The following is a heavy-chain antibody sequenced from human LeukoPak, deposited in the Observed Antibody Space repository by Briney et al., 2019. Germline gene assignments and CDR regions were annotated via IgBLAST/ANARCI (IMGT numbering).Heavy chain of an antibody. D-gene: IGHD5-18*01. CDR1: GGSISSYY. Sequence: PSETLSLTCTVSGGSISSYYWSWIRQPPGKGLEWIGYIYYSGSTNYNPSLKSRVTTSVDTSKNQFSLKLSSVTAADTAVYYCARHVGDTVASYYYYYYYMDVWGKGTTVTVSS. CDR2: IYYSGST. J-gene: IGHJ6*03. V-gene: IGHV4-59*08. CDR3: ARHVGDTVASYYYYYYYMDV.